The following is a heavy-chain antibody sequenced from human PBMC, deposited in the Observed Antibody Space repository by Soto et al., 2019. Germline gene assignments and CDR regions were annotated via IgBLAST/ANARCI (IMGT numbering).Heavy chain of an antibody. J-gene: IGHJ6*02. CDR3: ARVSIDTIFGVVTSYYYGMDV. V-gene: IGHV6-1*01. Sequence: PSQTLSLTCAISGDSVSSNSAAWNWIRQSPSRGLEWLGRTYYRSKWYNDYAVSVKSRITINPDTSKNQFSLQLNSVTPEDTAVYYCARVSIDTIFGVVTSYYYGMDVWGQGTTVTVSS. D-gene: IGHD3-3*01. CDR2: TYYRSKWYN. CDR1: GDSVSSNSAA.